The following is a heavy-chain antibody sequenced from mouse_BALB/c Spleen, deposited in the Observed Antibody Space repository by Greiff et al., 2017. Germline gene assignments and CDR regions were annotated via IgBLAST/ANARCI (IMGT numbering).Heavy chain of an antibody. Sequence: EVQGVESGGGLVKPGGSLKLSCAASGFTFSDYYMYWVRQTPEKRLEWVATISDGGSYTYYPDSVKGRFTISRDNAKNNLYLQMSSLKSEDTAMYYCARDRGYYYGYGAMDYWGQGTSVTVSS. D-gene: IGHD1-2*01. CDR1: GFTFSDYY. CDR3: ARDRGYYYGYGAMDY. V-gene: IGHV5-4*02. CDR2: ISDGGSYT. J-gene: IGHJ4*01.